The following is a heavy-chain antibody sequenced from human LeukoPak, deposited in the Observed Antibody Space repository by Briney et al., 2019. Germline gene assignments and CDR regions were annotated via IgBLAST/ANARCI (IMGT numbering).Heavy chain of an antibody. Sequence: ASVKVSCKASGYTFTGYYMHWVRQAPGQGLEWMGWINPNSGGTNYAQKFQGRVTMTRDTSISTAYMELSRLRSDDTAVYYCARGSRIGAAMDAFDIWGQGTMVPVSS. V-gene: IGHV1-2*02. D-gene: IGHD6-13*01. CDR1: GYTFTGYY. CDR2: INPNSGGT. J-gene: IGHJ3*02. CDR3: ARGSRIGAAMDAFDI.